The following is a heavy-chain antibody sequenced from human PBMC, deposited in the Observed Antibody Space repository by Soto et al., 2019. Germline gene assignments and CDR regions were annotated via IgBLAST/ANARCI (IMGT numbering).Heavy chain of an antibody. J-gene: IGHJ4*02. V-gene: IGHV3-23*01. CDR1: GFTFSIYA. Sequence: QPGGSLRLSCAASGFTFSIYAMSWVRRAPGKGLEWVSTIGGSGGGTSYADFVRGHFTISRDNSRNTLYLQMNNVRAEDTAVYYCAKDAPGSGWLSDYWGQGTLVTVSS. CDR3: AKDAPGSGWLSDY. D-gene: IGHD3-22*01. CDR2: IGGSGGGT.